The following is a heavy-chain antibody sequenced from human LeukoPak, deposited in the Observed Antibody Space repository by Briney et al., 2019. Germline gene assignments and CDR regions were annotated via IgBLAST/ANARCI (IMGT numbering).Heavy chain of an antibody. V-gene: IGHV4-59*12. CDR2: IYYSGSA. CDR1: GGSTSGDY. Sequence: PLGTLSLTCAVSGGSTSGDYWSWIAQPPGTGLGWFGYIYYSGSANYNPSLRSRVTISVDTSKTQFSLKLSSVTAADTAVYYCARGRGYSYGYWIRTVTHFDYGGQGTLVTVSS. CDR3: ARGRGYSYGYWIRTVTHFDY. J-gene: IGHJ4*02. D-gene: IGHD5-18*01.